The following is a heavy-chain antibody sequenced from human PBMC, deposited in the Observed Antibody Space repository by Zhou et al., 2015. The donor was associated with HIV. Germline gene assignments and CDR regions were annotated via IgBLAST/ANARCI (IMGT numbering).Heavy chain of an antibody. V-gene: IGHV1-8*01. CDR2: INPNSHNV. J-gene: IGHJ4*02. CDR1: GYTFTSSD. Sequence: QVQLVQSGAEVRKPGASVRVSCEASGYTFTSSDINWVRQAPGQGLEWMGWINPNSHNVDFAQKFQGRVTVTWSASSSTAYMELRGLRLDDTAIYYCVRGRDDDGTYHHVRDFWGPGTLVSVSS. CDR3: VRGRDDDGTYHHVRDF. D-gene: IGHD1-1*01.